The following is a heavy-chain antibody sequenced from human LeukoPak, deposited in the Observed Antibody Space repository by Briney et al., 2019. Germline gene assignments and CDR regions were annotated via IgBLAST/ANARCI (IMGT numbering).Heavy chain of an antibody. CDR3: VRDPYEAY. Sequence: PGGSLRLSCATSGFTVSSNYMSWVRQAPRKGLEWVSVIYSGGSTYYADSVKGRFTISRDNSRNTVYLQMNSLRVDDTAVYYCVRDPYEAYWGQGTLVTVSS. CDR1: GFTVSSNY. CDR2: IYSGGST. V-gene: IGHV3-66*01. J-gene: IGHJ4*02. D-gene: IGHD5-12*01.